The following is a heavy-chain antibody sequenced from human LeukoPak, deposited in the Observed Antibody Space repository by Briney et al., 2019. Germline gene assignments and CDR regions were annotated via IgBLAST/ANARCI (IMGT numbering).Heavy chain of an antibody. Sequence: PGRSLRLSCAASGFAFSTYAMNWVRQAPGKGLEWEAVMSYDGSNKYYADSVRGRFTISRDNSKNTLYLQMNSLRSEDSAVYYCTKAGCSSTTCYSNCWGQGTLVTVSS. V-gene: IGHV3-30*18. CDR2: MSYDGSNK. CDR3: TKAGCSSTTCYSNC. CDR1: GFAFSTYA. D-gene: IGHD2-2*01. J-gene: IGHJ4*02.